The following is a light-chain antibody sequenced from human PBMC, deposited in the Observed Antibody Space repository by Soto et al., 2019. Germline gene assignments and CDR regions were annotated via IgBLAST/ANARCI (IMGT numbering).Light chain of an antibody. J-gene: IGLJ2*01. CDR2: AVS. CDR1: SSDVGDHNY. V-gene: IGLV2-14*03. Sequence: QSALTHPASVSGSPGQSITISCTGTSSDVGDHNYVSWYQQQPGKAPKLMIYAVSNRPSGVSNRFSGSKSGNTASLTISGLQAEDEADYYCSSYTTSSPVIFGGGTKLTVL. CDR3: SSYTTSSPVI.